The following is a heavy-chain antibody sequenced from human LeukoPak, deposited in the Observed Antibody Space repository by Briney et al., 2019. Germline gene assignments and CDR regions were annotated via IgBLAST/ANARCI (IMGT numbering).Heavy chain of an antibody. J-gene: IGHJ4*02. CDR2: ISSNGGST. V-gene: IGHV3-64D*06. CDR1: GFTFSRYA. CDR3: VKDSSSGSYFDY. Sequence: GGSLRLTCSASGFTFSRYAMHWVRQAPGKGLEYVSAISSNGGSTYYADSVKGRFTISRDNSRNTLHLQMSSLRVEDTAVYYCVKDSSSGSYFDYWGQGTLVTVSS. D-gene: IGHD3-10*01.